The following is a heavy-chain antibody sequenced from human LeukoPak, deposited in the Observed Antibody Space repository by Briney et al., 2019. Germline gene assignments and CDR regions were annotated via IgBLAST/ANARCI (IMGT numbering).Heavy chain of an antibody. CDR3: AKGDCSSTNCYPDY. D-gene: IGHD2-2*01. Sequence: GGSLRLSCAASGFTFDDYGMSWVRQAPGKGLEWVSGINWNGGSTGYADSVKGRFTISRDKSKKKLYLQMNSLRADDTAVYYCAKGDCSSTNCYPDYWGQGILVTVSS. J-gene: IGHJ4*02. CDR1: GFTFDDYG. CDR2: INWNGGST. V-gene: IGHV3-20*04.